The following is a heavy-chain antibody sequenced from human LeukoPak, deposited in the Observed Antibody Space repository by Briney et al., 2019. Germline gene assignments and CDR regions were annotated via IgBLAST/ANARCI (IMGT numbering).Heavy chain of an antibody. Sequence: KPSETLSLTCTVSGGSISSSSYYWGWIRQPPGKGLEWIGSIYYSGSTYYNPSLKSRVTISVDTSKNQFSLKLSSVTAADTAVYYCARHRHALAAAGYFDYWGQGTLVTVSS. CDR1: GGSISSSSYY. CDR3: ARHRHALAAAGYFDY. CDR2: IYYSGST. D-gene: IGHD6-13*01. V-gene: IGHV4-39*01. J-gene: IGHJ4*02.